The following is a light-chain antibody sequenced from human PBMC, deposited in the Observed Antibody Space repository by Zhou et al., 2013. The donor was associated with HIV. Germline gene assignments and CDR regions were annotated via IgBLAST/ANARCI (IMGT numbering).Light chain of an antibody. CDR3: LQGTQWPPT. J-gene: IGKJ1*01. V-gene: IGKV2-30*02. CDR2: KVS. CDR1: QSLLHTDGNTY. Sequence: DVVMTQSPLALPVTLGQPASISCRSGQSLLHTDGNTYLSWFHHRPGQSPRRLIYKVSNRDSGVPDRFSGSGSATDFTLQITRVEAEDVGVYYCLQGTQWPPTFGQGTEGGNPT.